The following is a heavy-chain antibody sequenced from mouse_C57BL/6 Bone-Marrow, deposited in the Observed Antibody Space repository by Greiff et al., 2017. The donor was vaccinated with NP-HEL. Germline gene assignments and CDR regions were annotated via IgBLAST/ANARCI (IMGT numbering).Heavy chain of an antibody. V-gene: IGHV1-19*01. D-gene: IGHD4-1*01. Sequence: VQLKESGPVLVKPGASVKMSCKASGYTFTDYYMNWVKQSHGKSLEWIGVINPYNGGTSYNQKFKGKATLTVDKSSSTAYMELNSLTSEDSAVYYCARGHWGFDYWGQGTTLTVSS. CDR2: INPYNGGT. CDR3: ARGHWGFDY. J-gene: IGHJ2*01. CDR1: GYTFTDYY.